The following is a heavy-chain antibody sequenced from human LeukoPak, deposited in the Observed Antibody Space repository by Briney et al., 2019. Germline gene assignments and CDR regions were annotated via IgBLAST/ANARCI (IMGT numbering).Heavy chain of an antibody. V-gene: IGHV1-2*02. Sequence: ASVKVSCKASGYTFTGYYMHWVRQAPGQGLEWMGWINPNSGGANYAQKFQGRVTMTRDTSISTAYMELSRLRSDDTAVYYCARDAEAVAGTGLGWFDPWGQGTLVTVSS. CDR1: GYTFTGYY. D-gene: IGHD6-13*01. CDR2: INPNSGGA. J-gene: IGHJ5*02. CDR3: ARDAEAVAGTGLGWFDP.